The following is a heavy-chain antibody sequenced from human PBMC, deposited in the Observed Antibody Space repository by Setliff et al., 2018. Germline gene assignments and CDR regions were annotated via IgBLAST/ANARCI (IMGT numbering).Heavy chain of an antibody. CDR3: RYWSGYYNNDY. CDR2: INHSGST. V-gene: IGHV4-34*01. D-gene: IGHD3-3*01. Sequence: IRQSPGKGLEWSGEINHSGSTNYXPSLKSRLTISVDASTNPFSLQLYYVPAADTTVYYCRYWSGYYNNDYWGQGTLVTVSS. J-gene: IGHJ4*02.